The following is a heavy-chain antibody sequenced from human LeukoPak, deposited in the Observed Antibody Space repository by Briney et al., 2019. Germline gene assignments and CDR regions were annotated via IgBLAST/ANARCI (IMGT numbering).Heavy chain of an antibody. D-gene: IGHD4-23*01. V-gene: IGHV1-2*02. CDR3: ARGFLTTGTVVIDFDY. CDR2: INPNSGGT. Sequence: ASVKVSCKASGYTFTGYYMHWVRQAPGQGLEWMGWINPNSGGTNNAQKFQCRVTMTRDTSISTAYMELSRLRSDDTAVYYCARGFLTTGTVVIDFDYWGQGTLVTVSS. CDR1: GYTFTGYY. J-gene: IGHJ4*02.